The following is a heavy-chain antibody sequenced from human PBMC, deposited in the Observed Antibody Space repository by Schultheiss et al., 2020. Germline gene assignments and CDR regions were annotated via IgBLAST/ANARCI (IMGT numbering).Heavy chain of an antibody. D-gene: IGHD2-2*01. V-gene: IGHV4-34*01. CDR2: INHSGST. CDR3: ARDPVVVVPAAMVGDAFDI. Sequence: SETLSLTCTVSGGSISSYYWTWVRQSPGKGLEWIGEINHSGSTNYNPSLKSRVTISVDKSKNQFSLKLSSVTAADTAVYYCARDPVVVVPAAMVGDAFDIWGQGTMVTVSS. CDR1: GGSISSYY. J-gene: IGHJ3*02.